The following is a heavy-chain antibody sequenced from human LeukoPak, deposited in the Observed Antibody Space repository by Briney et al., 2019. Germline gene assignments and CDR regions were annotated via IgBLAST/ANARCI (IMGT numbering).Heavy chain of an antibody. CDR3: ARDEGPGFWSGYSINYYYYGMDV. CDR1: GYTFTSYG. V-gene: IGHV1-18*01. CDR2: ISAYNGNT. Sequence: WASVKVSCKASGYTFTSYGISWVRQAPGQGPEWMGWISAYNGNTNYAQKLQGRVTMTPDSSTSTAYMELRSLRSDDTAVYYCARDEGPGFWSGYSINYYYYGMDVWGQGTTVTVSS. J-gene: IGHJ6*02. D-gene: IGHD3-3*01.